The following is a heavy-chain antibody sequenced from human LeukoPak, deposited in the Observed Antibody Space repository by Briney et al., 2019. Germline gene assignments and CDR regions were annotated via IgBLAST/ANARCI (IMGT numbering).Heavy chain of an antibody. D-gene: IGHD2-2*01. Sequence: SETLSLTCAVYGGSFSGYYWSWIRQPPGKGLEWIGEINHSGSTNYNPSLKSRVTISVDTSENQFSLKLSSVTAADTAVYYCARGKWVVVVPAALRRDPRAFDIWGQGTMVTVSS. CDR3: ARGKWVVVVPAALRRDPRAFDI. V-gene: IGHV4-34*01. CDR2: INHSGST. CDR1: GGSFSGYY. J-gene: IGHJ3*02.